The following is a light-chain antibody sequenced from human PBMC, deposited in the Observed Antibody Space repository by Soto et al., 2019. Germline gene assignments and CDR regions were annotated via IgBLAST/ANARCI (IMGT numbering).Light chain of an antibody. V-gene: IGKV3D-15*01. CDR3: QQYNNWPVT. Sequence: EIVLTQSPGTLSLSPWERATLSCRASQSVSSSYLAWYQQKPGQAPRLLIHGASTRATGIAARFSGSGSGTEFTLTISSRQSEDFATYYCQQYNNWPVTFGGGTKVDIK. CDR2: GAS. J-gene: IGKJ4*01. CDR1: QSVSSSY.